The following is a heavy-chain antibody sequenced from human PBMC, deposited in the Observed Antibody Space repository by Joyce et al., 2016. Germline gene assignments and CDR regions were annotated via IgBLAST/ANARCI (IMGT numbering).Heavy chain of an antibody. V-gene: IGHV5-10-1*03. CDR3: ARHVTDWFDP. D-gene: IGHD3-10*02. CDR1: GYSFTSHW. J-gene: IGHJ5*02. CDR2: IDPRDSYT. Sequence: EVQLVQSGAEVKKPGESLRISCKGSGYSFTSHWISWVRPMPGKGLEWMRRIDPRDSYTDDSPSFEGHVTISVDKTISAADLQWSSLRASDTAIYYCARHVTDWFDPWGQGTLVTVSS.